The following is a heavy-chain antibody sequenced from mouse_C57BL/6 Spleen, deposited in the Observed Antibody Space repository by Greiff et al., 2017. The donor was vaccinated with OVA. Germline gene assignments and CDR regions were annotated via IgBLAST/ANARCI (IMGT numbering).Heavy chain of an antibody. J-gene: IGHJ1*03. D-gene: IGHD1-1*01. Sequence: VQLQQPGAELVKPGASVKMSCKASGYTFTSYWITWVKQRPGQGLEWIGDLYPGSGSTNYNEKFKSKATLTVDTSSSTAYMQLSSLTSEDSAVYYWAKYTVITTVAPGYFDVWGTGTTVTVSS. CDR2: LYPGSGST. CDR1: GYTFTSYW. CDR3: AKYTVITTVAPGYFDV. V-gene: IGHV1-55*01.